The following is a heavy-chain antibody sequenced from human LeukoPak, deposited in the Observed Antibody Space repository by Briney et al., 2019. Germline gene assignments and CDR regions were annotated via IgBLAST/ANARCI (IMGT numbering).Heavy chain of an antibody. CDR2: INHSGST. Sequence: SETLSLTCAVYGGSFSGYYWSWIRQPPGKGLEWIGEINHSGSTNYSPSLKSRVTISLDASRNQFSLKLNSVTAADTAVYYCAKSNGYGLIDIWGQGTMVTVSS. CDR3: AKSNGYGLIDI. J-gene: IGHJ3*02. V-gene: IGHV4-34*01. CDR1: GGSFSGYY. D-gene: IGHD3-22*01.